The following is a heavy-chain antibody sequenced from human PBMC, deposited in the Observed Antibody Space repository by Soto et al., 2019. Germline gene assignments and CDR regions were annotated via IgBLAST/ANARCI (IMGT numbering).Heavy chain of an antibody. CDR3: AVRITMVRGVIITLLKYYGMDV. Sequence: SETLSLTCTVSGGSISSGGYYWSWIRQHPGKGLEWIGYIYYSGSTYYNPSLKSRVTISVDTSKNQFSLKLSSVTAADTAVYYCAVRITMVRGVIITLLKYYGMDVWGQGTTVTVSS. CDR1: GGSISSGGYY. J-gene: IGHJ6*02. V-gene: IGHV4-31*03. D-gene: IGHD3-10*01. CDR2: IYYSGST.